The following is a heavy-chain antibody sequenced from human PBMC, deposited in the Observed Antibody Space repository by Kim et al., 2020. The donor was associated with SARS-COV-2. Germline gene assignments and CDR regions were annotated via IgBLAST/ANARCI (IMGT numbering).Heavy chain of an antibody. CDR3: ARGGPFFGSGSPFDF. V-gene: IGHV1-3*04. CDR2: INIADGNT. D-gene: IGHD3-10*01. CDR1: GYTFSNNG. Sequence: ASVKVSCKASGYTFSNNGMDWVRRAPGQRLEWMGWINIADGNTEYSEKFYGRLTITRDTSASASYLELSSLTSEDSAVYYCARGGPFFGSGSPFDFWGQG. J-gene: IGHJ4*02.